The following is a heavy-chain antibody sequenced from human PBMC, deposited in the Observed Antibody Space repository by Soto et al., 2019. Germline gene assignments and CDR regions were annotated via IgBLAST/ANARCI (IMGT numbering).Heavy chain of an antibody. CDR1: GYTFTSYG. Sequence: GASVKVSCKASGYTFTSYGISWVRQAPGQGLEWMGWISAYNGNTNYAQKLQGRVTMTTDTSTSTAYMELRSLRSDDTAVYYCARMRGDIVVVPDAGEDYWGQGTLVNVAS. J-gene: IGHJ4*02. D-gene: IGHD2-2*01. CDR3: ARMRGDIVVVPDAGEDY. V-gene: IGHV1-18*01. CDR2: ISAYNGNT.